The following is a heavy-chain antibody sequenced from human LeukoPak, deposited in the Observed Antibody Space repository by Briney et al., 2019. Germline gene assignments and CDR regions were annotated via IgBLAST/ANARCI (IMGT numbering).Heavy chain of an antibody. CDR2: INPNSGGT. CDR1: GYTFTGYY. V-gene: IGHV1-2*02. CDR3: ASSSFNASDI. J-gene: IGHJ3*02. Sequence: ASVKVSCKASGYTFTGYYIHWVRQAPGQGLEWMGWINPNSGGTKYAQKFQGRVTMTRDTSTSTVYMELSSLRSEDTAVYYCASSSFNASDIWGQGTMVTVSS. D-gene: IGHD6-6*01.